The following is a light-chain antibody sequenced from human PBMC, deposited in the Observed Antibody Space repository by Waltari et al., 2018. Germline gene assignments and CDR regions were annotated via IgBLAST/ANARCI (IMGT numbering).Light chain of an antibody. CDR1: QSVSTY. J-gene: IGKJ4*01. CDR3: QQSYSTPLT. V-gene: IGKV1-39*01. Sequence: DIQMTQSPSSLSASVGDRITITCRASQSVSTYLNWDQQKSGEAPKLLIYTAPTPQSGVPSRFSASGAGTDFTLTINSLEPEDFATYYCQQSYSTPLTFGGGTKVEIK. CDR2: TAP.